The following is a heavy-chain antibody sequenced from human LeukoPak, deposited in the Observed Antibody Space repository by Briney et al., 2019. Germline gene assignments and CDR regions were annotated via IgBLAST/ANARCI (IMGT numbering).Heavy chain of an antibody. J-gene: IGHJ4*02. V-gene: IGHV1-18*01. Sequence: ASVKVSCKTSGYTFSTYAISWVRQAPGQGLEWMGWISSSNVNTNSALKLQGRVTLTKDTSNSTAYMELKSLRSDDTAVYFCARHGNAMTHNEYFDYWGQGTLVTVSS. CDR1: GYTFSTYA. D-gene: IGHD2-2*01. CDR3: ARHGNAMTHNEYFDY. CDR2: ISSSNVNT.